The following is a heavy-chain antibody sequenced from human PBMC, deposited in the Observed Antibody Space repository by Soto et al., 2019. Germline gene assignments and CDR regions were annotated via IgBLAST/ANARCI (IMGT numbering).Heavy chain of an antibody. J-gene: IGHJ6*02. D-gene: IGHD2-2*01. Sequence: QVQLVESGGGVVQPGRSLRLSCAASGFTFSSYAMHWVRQAPGKGLEWVAVISYDGSNKYYADSVKGRFTISRDNSKNTLYLQMNSRRAEDTAVYYCARELSCSSTSCFYYYYYGMDVWGQGTTVTVSS. CDR3: ARELSCSSTSCFYYYYYGMDV. CDR1: GFTFSSYA. V-gene: IGHV3-30-3*01. CDR2: ISYDGSNK.